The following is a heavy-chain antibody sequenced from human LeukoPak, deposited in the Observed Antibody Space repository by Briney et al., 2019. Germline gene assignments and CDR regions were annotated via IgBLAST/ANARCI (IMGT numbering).Heavy chain of an antibody. CDR2: ISGSGDNT. V-gene: IGHV3-23*01. CDR1: GFTFSSFG. Sequence: GGSLRLSCAASGFTFSSFGMHWVRQAPGKGLEWVSGISGSGDNTYYADSVKGRFTISRDNSKNTLYVQVNSLGTEDTAAYYCAKGSYYDSSGSFYFDYWGQGTLVTVSS. CDR3: AKGSYYDSSGSFYFDY. J-gene: IGHJ4*02. D-gene: IGHD3-22*01.